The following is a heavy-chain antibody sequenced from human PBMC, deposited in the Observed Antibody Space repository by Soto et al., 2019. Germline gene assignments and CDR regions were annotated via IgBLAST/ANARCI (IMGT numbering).Heavy chain of an antibody. CDR1: GGSFSGYY. CDR2: INHSGST. Sequence: LSLTCAVYGGSFSGYYWSWIRQPPGKGLEWIGEINHSGSTNYNPSLKSRVTISVDTSKNQFSLKLSSVTAADTAVYYCARVWSGYYGYYYYGMDVWGQGTTVTVSS. D-gene: IGHD3-3*01. CDR3: ARVWSGYYGYYYYGMDV. V-gene: IGHV4-34*01. J-gene: IGHJ6*02.